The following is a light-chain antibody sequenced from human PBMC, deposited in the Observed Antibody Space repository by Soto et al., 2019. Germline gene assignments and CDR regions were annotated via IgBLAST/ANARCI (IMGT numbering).Light chain of an antibody. CDR2: WAS. J-gene: IGKJ4*01. CDR1: QSLLYSSNNKNK. CDR3: QHYYTTPVT. V-gene: IGKV4-1*01. Sequence: DIVMTQSPDSLAVSLGERATINCKSSQSLLYSSNNKNKLAWYQQKPGQPPKLLIYWASTRESGVPDRFSGSGSGTDFTLTISSLQAEDVAVYYCQHYYTTPVTFGGGTKVEF.